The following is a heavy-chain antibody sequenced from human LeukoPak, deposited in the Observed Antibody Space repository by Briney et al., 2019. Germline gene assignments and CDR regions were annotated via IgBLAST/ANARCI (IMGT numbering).Heavy chain of an antibody. J-gene: IGHJ4*02. Sequence: SETLSLTCVVSGGSVHRSFWTWVRQPPGKGLEWIGRIYSSGTTDYSPSLKSRLTIAIDTSKNQFSLRQASVTAADTAVYYCGRRPAVDGPIDNWGQGILVAVSS. V-gene: IGHV4-59*02. CDR1: GGSVHRSF. D-gene: IGHD3/OR15-3a*01. CDR3: GRRPAVDGPIDN. CDR2: IYSSGTT.